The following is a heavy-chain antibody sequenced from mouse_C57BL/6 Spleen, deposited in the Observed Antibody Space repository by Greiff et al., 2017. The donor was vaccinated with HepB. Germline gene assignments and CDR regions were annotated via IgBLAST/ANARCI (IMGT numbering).Heavy chain of an antibody. CDR1: GFSLTSYG. Sequence: QVQLKESGPGLVQPSQSLSITCTVSGFSLTSYGVHWVRQSPGKGLEWLGVIWSGGSTDYNAAFISRLSISKDNSKSQVFFKMNSLQADDTAIYYWARPYYSNYYAMDYWGQRTSVTVSS. CDR3: ARPYYSNYYAMDY. CDR2: IWSGGST. V-gene: IGHV2-2*01. J-gene: IGHJ4*01. D-gene: IGHD2-5*01.